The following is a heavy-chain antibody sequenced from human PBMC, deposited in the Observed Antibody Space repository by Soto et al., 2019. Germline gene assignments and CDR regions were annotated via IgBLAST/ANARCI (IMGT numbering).Heavy chain of an antibody. CDR2: INPNTGGT. V-gene: IGHV1-2*02. J-gene: IGHJ4*01. Sequence: ASVKVSCKASGYIFTEYYLHWVRQAPGQGLEYMGWINPNTGGTKYTQKFQGRVSMTGGTLLLNWLTSDDTAVYYCARSLSTIGARLDYWGQGTLVTVSS. CDR3: ARSLSTIGARLDY. CDR1: GYIFTEYY. D-gene: IGHD6-6*01.